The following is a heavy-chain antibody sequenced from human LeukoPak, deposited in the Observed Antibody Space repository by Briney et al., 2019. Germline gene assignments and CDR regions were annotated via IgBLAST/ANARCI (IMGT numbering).Heavy chain of an antibody. D-gene: IGHD3-9*01. V-gene: IGHV3-23*01. Sequence: PGGSLRLSCAASGFTFSTYAMSWVRQAPGKGLEWVSAISGSGVATSYTDSVKGRFTISRDNSKNTLYLQMNSLRAEDTAVYFCAKRGILTAYSSFDYWGQGALVPVSS. J-gene: IGHJ4*02. CDR1: GFTFSTYA. CDR3: AKRGILTAYSSFDY. CDR2: ISGSGVAT.